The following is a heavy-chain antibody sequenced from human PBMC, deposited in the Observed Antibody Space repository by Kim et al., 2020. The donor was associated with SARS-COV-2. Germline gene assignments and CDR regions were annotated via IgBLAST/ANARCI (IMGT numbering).Heavy chain of an antibody. V-gene: IGHV3-30*04. J-gene: IGHJ4*02. Sequence: GGSLRLSCAASGFTFSSYAMHWVRQAPGKGLEWVAVISYDGSNKYYADSVKGRFTISRDNSKNTLYLQMNSLRAEDTAVYYCARGYSGSYYAFDYWGQGTLVTVSS. CDR1: GFTFSSYA. D-gene: IGHD1-26*01. CDR3: ARGYSGSYYAFDY. CDR2: ISYDGSNK.